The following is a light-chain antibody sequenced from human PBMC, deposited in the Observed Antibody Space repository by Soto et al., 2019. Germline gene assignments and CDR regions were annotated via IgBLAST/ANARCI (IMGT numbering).Light chain of an antibody. V-gene: IGLV2-8*01. Sequence: QSALTQPPSASGSPGKSVTISCTGNSSDVGGYNYVSWYQQYPGKAPKLIIYEVTKRPSGVPDRFSGSKSGNTASLSVSGLQAEDEADYYCSSYAGRNNFYVFGTGTKLTVL. J-gene: IGLJ1*01. CDR1: SSDVGGYNY. CDR3: SSYAGRNNFYV. CDR2: EVT.